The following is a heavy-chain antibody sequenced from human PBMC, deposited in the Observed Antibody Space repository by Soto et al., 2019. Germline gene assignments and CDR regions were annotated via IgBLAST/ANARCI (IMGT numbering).Heavy chain of an antibody. Sequence: SETVSLTCTVSGGSISSYYWSWIRQPAGKGLEWIGRIYTSGSTNYNPSLKSRVTMSVDTSKNQFSLKLSSVTAADTAVYYCARELRTMVRGVISNWFDPWRQGILVTVYS. D-gene: IGHD3-10*01. CDR3: ARELRTMVRGVISNWFDP. CDR2: IYTSGST. CDR1: GGSISSYY. J-gene: IGHJ5*02. V-gene: IGHV4-4*07.